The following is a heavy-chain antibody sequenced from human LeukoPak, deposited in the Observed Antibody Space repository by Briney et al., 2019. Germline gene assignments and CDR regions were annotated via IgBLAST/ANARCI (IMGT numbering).Heavy chain of an antibody. V-gene: IGHV5-51*01. CDR3: ARRLTSYYGSGSYYNFDY. D-gene: IGHD3-10*01. Sequence: GESLKISFKGSGYTFTSYWSGWVRQMPGKGREGRGIIYSGDSDTTYSPSFQGRDTISADKSISTASLQWSSLKASDTAMYYCARRLTSYYGSGSYYNFDYWGQGTLVTVSS. CDR2: IYSGDSDT. J-gene: IGHJ4*02. CDR1: GYTFTSYW.